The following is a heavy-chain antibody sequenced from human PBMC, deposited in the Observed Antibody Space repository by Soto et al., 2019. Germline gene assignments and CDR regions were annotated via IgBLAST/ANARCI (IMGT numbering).Heavy chain of an antibody. Sequence: SETLSLTCTVSGGSISSYSWSWIRQPPGKGLEWIGYIYYSGSTNYNPSLKSRVTISVDTTKNQFSLKLSSVTAADTAVYYCARGKRYYYDSSGYYFDYWGQGTLVTVSS. D-gene: IGHD3-22*01. CDR3: ARGKRYYYDSSGYYFDY. CDR2: IYYSGST. CDR1: GGSISSYS. V-gene: IGHV4-59*01. J-gene: IGHJ4*02.